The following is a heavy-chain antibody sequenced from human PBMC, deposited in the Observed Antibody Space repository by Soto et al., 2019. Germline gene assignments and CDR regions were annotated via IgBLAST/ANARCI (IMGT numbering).Heavy chain of an antibody. V-gene: IGHV4-31*03. D-gene: IGHD6-13*01. J-gene: IGHJ6*02. CDR2: IYHSGNT. Sequence: SETLSLTCTVSGGSITTGGSYWSWIRQHPGKGLEWIGKIYHSGNTYYNPSLKSRVTISVDTSKNQFSLKLSSVTAEDTAVYYCEGQGIAADGPEGYYYYGMDVWGQGTTVTVS. CDR3: EGQGIAADGPEGYYYYGMDV. CDR1: GGSITTGGSY.